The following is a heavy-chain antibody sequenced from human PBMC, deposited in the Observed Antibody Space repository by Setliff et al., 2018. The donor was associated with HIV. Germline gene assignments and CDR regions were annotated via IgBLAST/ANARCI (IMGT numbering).Heavy chain of an antibody. CDR1: GGSFSAYY. D-gene: IGHD2-8*02. J-gene: IGHJ6*03. CDR2: INHSGGT. Sequence: PSETLSLTCAVYGGSFSAYYWSWIRQTPGKGLEWIGEINHSGGTNYNPSLNSRVTMSVDKSRNQFSLKVSSVTAADTAVYYCARVSITYWYSIPRDYYYYMDVWGEGTTVTVSS. CDR3: ARVSITYWYSIPRDYYYYMDV. V-gene: IGHV4-34*01.